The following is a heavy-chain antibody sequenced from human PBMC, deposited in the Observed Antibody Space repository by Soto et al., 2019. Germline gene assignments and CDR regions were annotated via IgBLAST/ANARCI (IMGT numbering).Heavy chain of an antibody. CDR1: GYTFTRNG. D-gene: IGHD3-3*01. CDR2: ISPKSGSI. CDR3: ARVVLDFWSGYRYFDY. Sequence: ASVKVSCKTSGYTFTRNGISWVRQAPGQGLEWMGWISPKSGSIKYAQKFQGRVIMTTDTSTSTAYMELSSLRSEDTAVYYCARVVLDFWSGYRYFDYWGQGTLVTVSS. J-gene: IGHJ4*02. V-gene: IGHV1-18*01.